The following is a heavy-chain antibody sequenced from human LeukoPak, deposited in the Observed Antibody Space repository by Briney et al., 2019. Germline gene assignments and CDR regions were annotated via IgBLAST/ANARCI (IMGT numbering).Heavy chain of an antibody. J-gene: IGHJ4*02. V-gene: IGHV1-18*01. CDR2: ISAYNGNT. CDR1: GYTFSSYG. CDR3: ARDRQLGSSGYYAAY. Sequence: GASVKVSCKASGYTFSSYGISWVRQAPGQGLEWMGWISAYNGNTNYAQKVQGRVTLTTETSTRTAYMELRSLRSDDTAVYYCARDRQLGSSGYYAAYWGQGTLVTVSS. D-gene: IGHD3-22*01.